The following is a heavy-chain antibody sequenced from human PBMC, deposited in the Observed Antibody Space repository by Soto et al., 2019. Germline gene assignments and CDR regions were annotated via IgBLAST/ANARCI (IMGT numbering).Heavy chain of an antibody. CDR2: VLYSGGD. CDR3: ARGRGYGYGIDY. V-gene: IGHV4-61*01. Sequence: QVQLQESGPGLVKPSETLSLTCIVSGGSVSSGNHYWSWIRQPPGKELEFMAFVLYSGGDNYNTSLKSRVTTSIDTSKNQFCLSLRSVTAADTAVYYCARGRGYGYGIDYWGQGILVTVSS. CDR1: GGSVSSGNHY. D-gene: IGHD5-18*01. J-gene: IGHJ4*02.